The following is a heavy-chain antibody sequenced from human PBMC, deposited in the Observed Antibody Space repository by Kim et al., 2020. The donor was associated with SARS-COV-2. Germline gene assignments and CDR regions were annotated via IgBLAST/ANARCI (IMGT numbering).Heavy chain of an antibody. J-gene: IGHJ6*02. Sequence: GGSLRLSCAASGFTFDDYGMSWVRQAPGKGLEWVSGINWNGGSTGYADSVKGRFTISRDNAKNSLYLQMNSLRAEDTALYNCARVLNGLEDGKQWLPTGGYNFYCGMDVWGQGTTVTVSS. CDR3: ARVLNGLEDGKQWLPTGGYNFYCGMDV. D-gene: IGHD6-19*01. V-gene: IGHV3-20*01. CDR1: GFTFDDYG. CDR2: INWNGGST.